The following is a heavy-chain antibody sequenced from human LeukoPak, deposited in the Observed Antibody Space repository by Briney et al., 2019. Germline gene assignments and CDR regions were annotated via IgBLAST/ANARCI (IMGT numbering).Heavy chain of an antibody. CDR1: GYTFTGYY. CDR2: INPNSGGT. D-gene: IGHD1-26*01. CDR3: ARDPRSGSYHY. J-gene: IGHJ4*02. Sequence: GTSVKVSCEGPGYTFTGYYMHWVRQAPGQGLEWMGWINPNSGGTNYAQKFQGRVTMTRDTSISTAYMELSRLRSDDTAVYYCARDPRSGSYHYWGQGTLVTVSS. V-gene: IGHV1-2*02.